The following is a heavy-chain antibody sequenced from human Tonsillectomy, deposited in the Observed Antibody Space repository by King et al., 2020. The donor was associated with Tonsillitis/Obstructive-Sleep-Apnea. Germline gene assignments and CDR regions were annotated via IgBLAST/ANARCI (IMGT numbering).Heavy chain of an antibody. CDR1: GFTFGEYA. CDR2: IRSKAYGETT. D-gene: IGHD3-10*01. Sequence: VQLVESGGGLVQPGRSMRLSCTASGFTFGEYAMSWVRQAPGKGLEWVGFIRSKAYGETTEYAASVKGRFTISRDDSKSIAYLHMNSLKTEDTAVYYCTRRMGLRGFIDYYYYYYMDVWGKGTTVTVS. CDR3: TRRMGLRGFIDYYYYYYMDV. V-gene: IGHV3-49*04. J-gene: IGHJ6*03.